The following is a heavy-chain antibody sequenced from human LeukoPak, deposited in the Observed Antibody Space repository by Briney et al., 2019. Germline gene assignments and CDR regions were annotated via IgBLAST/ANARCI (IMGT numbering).Heavy chain of an antibody. J-gene: IGHJ5*02. CDR3: AKVGSKGTYYDLFDP. CDR1: AGSISSYY. D-gene: IGHD3-3*01. CDR2: IYTTGSN. Sequence: SETLSLTYTVSAGSISSYYWSWIRQPAGNGLQCIGHIYTTGSNNYNPSLKSRVTMSLDTSKNQFSLMLSSVTAADTAEYYCAKVGSKGTYYDLFDPWGQGALVTVSS. V-gene: IGHV4-4*07.